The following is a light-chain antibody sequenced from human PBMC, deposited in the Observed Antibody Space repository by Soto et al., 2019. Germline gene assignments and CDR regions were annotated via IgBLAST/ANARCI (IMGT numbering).Light chain of an antibody. CDR1: QSVSGS. J-gene: IGKJ4*01. Sequence: EIQLTQSPSTLSLSPGEKATITCRASQSVSGSLGWYQQKPGQAPRLIIYDASGRATGIPARFSGSGSGTDFTLTISSLEPEDFAVYYCQEGTYWPAFGGGTKVDIK. V-gene: IGKV3-11*01. CDR3: QEGTYWPA. CDR2: DAS.